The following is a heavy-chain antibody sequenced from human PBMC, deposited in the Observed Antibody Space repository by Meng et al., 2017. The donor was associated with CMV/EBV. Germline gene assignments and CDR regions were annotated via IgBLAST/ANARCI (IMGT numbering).Heavy chain of an antibody. J-gene: IGHJ4*02. CDR2: IYYSGST. D-gene: IGHD4-23*01. CDR3: ARGFTVVTPEAPDY. V-gene: IGHV4-30-4*08. Sequence: SGGSISSGDYYWSWIRQPPGKGLEWIGYIYYSGSTYNNPSLKSRVTISVDTSKNQFSLKLSSVTAADTAVYYCARGFTVVTPEAPDYWGQGTLVTVSS. CDR1: GGSISSGDYY.